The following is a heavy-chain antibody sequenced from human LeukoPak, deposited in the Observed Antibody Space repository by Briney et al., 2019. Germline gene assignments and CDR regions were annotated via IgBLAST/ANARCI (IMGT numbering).Heavy chain of an antibody. V-gene: IGHV3-66*01. CDR2: LYSGGDT. CDR1: GLTVSGNY. D-gene: IGHD4-11*01. J-gene: IGHJ5*02. CDR3: ARDSNTVTTLLGGDNWFDP. Sequence: GGSLRLSCAASGLTVSGNYMSWVRQAPGKGLEWVSVLYSGGDTYYADSVKGRFTIYRDNSKNTLYLQMNSLRAEDTAVYYCARDSNTVTTLLGGDNWFDPWGQGTLVTVSS.